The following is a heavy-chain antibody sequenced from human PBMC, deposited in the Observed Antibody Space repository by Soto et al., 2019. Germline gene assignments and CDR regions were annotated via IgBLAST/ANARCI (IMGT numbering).Heavy chain of an antibody. V-gene: IGHV1-8*01. CDR1: GYTFTSYD. CDR3: AKRAHGLYFDY. J-gene: IGHJ4*02. CDR2: MNPNSGNT. Sequence: ASVKVSCKASGYTFTSYDINWVRLATGQGLEWMGWMNPNSGNTAYAQKFQGRVTMTRNTSISTAYMELSSLRSEDTAVYYCAKRAHGLYFDYWGQGTLVTVSS.